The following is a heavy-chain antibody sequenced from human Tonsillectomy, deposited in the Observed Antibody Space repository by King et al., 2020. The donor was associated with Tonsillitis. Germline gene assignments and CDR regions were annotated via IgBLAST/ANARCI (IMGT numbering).Heavy chain of an antibody. Sequence: VQLQQWGAGLLKPSETLSLTCAVNGGSFSGFYWSWIRQPPGKGLEWIGEINRSGGTNYNPSLKNRVTISVHTSKNQFSLNLSSVTAADTAVYYCARGPMTTAHYWGLGTLVTVSS. J-gene: IGHJ4*02. CDR2: INRSGGT. V-gene: IGHV4-34*01. D-gene: IGHD4-17*01. CDR3: ARGPMTTAHY. CDR1: GGSFSGFY.